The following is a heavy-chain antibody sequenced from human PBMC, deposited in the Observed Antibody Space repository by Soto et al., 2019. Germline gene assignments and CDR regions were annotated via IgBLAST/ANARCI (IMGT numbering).Heavy chain of an antibody. CDR1: GGTFSSYA. CDR2: IIPIFGTA. J-gene: IGHJ4*02. D-gene: IGHD2-2*01. V-gene: IGHV1-69*13. Sequence: ASVKVSCKASGGTFSSYAISWVRQAPGQGLEWMGGIIPIFGTANYAQKFQGRVTITADESTSTAYMELSSLRSEDTAVYYCATSDIVVVPAARSHYYFDYWGQGTLVTVS. CDR3: ATSDIVVVPAARSHYYFDY.